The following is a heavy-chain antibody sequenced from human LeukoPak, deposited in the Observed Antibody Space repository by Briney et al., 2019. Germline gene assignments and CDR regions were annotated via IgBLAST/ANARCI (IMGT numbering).Heavy chain of an antibody. Sequence: SETLSLTCAVYGGSFSGYYWSWIRQPPGKGLEWIGEINHSGSTNYNPSLKSRVTISVDTSKNQFSLKLSSVTAADTAVYYCARVPEVYNYYGMDVWGQGTTVTVSS. J-gene: IGHJ6*02. CDR1: GGSFSGYY. V-gene: IGHV4-34*01. CDR2: INHSGST. CDR3: ARVPEVYNYYGMDV.